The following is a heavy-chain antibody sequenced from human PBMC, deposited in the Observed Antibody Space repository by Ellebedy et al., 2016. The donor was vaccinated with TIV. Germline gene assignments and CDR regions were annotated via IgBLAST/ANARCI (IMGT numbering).Heavy chain of an antibody. V-gene: IGHV1-69*13. Sequence: AASVKVSCKASGYTFTSYGISWVRQAPGQGLEWMGGIIPIFGTANYAQKFQGRVTITADESTSTAYMELSRLRSDDTAVYYCARESVEQWPEWGNWFDPWGQGTLVTVSS. D-gene: IGHD6-19*01. CDR1: GYTFTSYG. J-gene: IGHJ5*02. CDR3: ARESVEQWPEWGNWFDP. CDR2: IIPIFGTA.